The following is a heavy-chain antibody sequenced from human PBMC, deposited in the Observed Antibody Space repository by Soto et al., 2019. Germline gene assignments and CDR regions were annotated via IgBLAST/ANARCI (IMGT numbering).Heavy chain of an antibody. Sequence: SETLSLTCTVSGGSISSGDYYWSWIRQPPGKGLEWIGYIYYSGSTYYNPSLKSRVTISVDTSKNQFSLKLSSVTAADTAVYYCARDGGYCSGGSCYLHYYYYGMDVWGQGTTVTVSS. CDR1: GGSISSGDYY. CDR2: IYYSGST. J-gene: IGHJ6*02. D-gene: IGHD2-15*01. V-gene: IGHV4-30-4*01. CDR3: ARDGGYCSGGSCYLHYYYYGMDV.